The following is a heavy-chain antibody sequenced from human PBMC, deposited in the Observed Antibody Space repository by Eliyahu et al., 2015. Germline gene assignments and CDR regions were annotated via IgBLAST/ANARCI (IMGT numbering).Heavy chain of an antibody. D-gene: IGHD6-19*01. Sequence: SISSYYWSWIRQPPGKGLEWIGYIYTIGSTNYNPSLKSRVTISADTSKNQFSLKLSSVTAADTAVYYCARHLAVAGPPRAFYVWGEGGMGTLSS. J-gene: IGHJ3*01. CDR2: IYTIGST. CDR1: SISSYY. CDR3: ARHLAVAGPPRAFYV. V-gene: IGHV4-4*09.